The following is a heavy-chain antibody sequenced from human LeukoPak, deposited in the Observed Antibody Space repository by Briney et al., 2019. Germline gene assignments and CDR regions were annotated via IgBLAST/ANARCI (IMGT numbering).Heavy chain of an antibody. V-gene: IGHV3-74*01. Sequence: GGSLRLSCAASGFTFSSYWMNWVRQAPGKGLVWVSRIASDGSSTTYADSVEGRFSISRDNAKNTLYLQMNSLRVEDTAVYYCARGRPHGNDYWGQGSLVTVSS. J-gene: IGHJ4*02. CDR2: IASDGSST. CDR3: ARGRPHGNDY. CDR1: GFTFSSYW. D-gene: IGHD4-23*01.